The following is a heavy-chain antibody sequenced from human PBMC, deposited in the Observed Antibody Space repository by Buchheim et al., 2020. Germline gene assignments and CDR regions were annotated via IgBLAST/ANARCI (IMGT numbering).Heavy chain of an antibody. CDR3: AKHCGGDCYTGHYGMDV. J-gene: IGHJ6*02. Sequence: VQLVESGGGVVQPGRSLRLSCAASGFTFSSYAMSWVRQAPGKGLEWVSAISGSGGSTYYADSVKGRFTISRDNSKNTLYLQMNSLRAEDTAVYYCAKHCGGDCYTGHYGMDVWGQGTT. CDR1: GFTFSSYA. V-gene: IGHV3-23*04. D-gene: IGHD2-21*02. CDR2: ISGSGGST.